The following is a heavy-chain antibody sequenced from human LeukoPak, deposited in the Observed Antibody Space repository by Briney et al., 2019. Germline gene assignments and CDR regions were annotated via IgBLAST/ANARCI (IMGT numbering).Heavy chain of an antibody. Sequence: SETLSLTCAVCGGSFSGYYWSWIRQPPGKGLEWIGEINHSGSTNYNPSLKSRVTISVDTSKNQFSLKLSSVTAADTAVYHCARGGAYCGGDCYFDYWGQGTLVTVSS. CDR2: INHSGST. V-gene: IGHV4-34*01. D-gene: IGHD2-21*02. CDR1: GGSFSGYY. CDR3: ARGGAYCGGDCYFDY. J-gene: IGHJ4*02.